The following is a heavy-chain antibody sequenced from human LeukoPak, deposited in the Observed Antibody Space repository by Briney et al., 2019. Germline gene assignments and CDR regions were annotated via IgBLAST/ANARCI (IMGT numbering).Heavy chain of an antibody. CDR1: GGTFSSYA. V-gene: IGHV1-69*05. CDR3: ARAYYYDSSGYYLKSAFDI. D-gene: IGHD3-22*01. J-gene: IGHJ3*02. CDR2: IIPIFGTA. Sequence: SVKVSCKASGGTFSSYAISWVRQAPGQGREWMGRIIPIFGTANYAQKFQGRVTITTDESTSTAYMELSSLRSEDTAVYYCARAYYYDSSGYYLKSAFDIWGQGTMVTVSS.